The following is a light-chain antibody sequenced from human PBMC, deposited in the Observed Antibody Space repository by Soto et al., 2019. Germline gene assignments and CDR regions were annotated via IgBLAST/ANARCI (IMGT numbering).Light chain of an antibody. V-gene: IGKV1-9*01. CDR1: QSISSY. CDR2: AAS. Sequence: IQMTQYPCTLYGSEGDRVTITCRASQSISSYSNWYQQKPGKAPNLLISAASTLQSGVPSRFSGSGSETEFTLTITSLQPEDSATYYCQQRNSYPRTFGQGTKVDIK. J-gene: IGKJ2*01. CDR3: QQRNSYPRT.